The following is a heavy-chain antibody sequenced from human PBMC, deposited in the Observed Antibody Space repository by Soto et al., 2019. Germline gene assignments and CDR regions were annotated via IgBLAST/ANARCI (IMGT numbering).Heavy chain of an antibody. CDR2: IYHSGST. CDR3: ARVYYYDSSGYFDY. CDR1: GGSISSGGYS. Sequence: PSETLSLTCAVSGGSISSGGYSWSWIRQPPGKGLEWIGYIYHSGSTYYNPSLKSRVTISVDRSKNQFSLKLSSVTAADTAVYYCARVYYYDSSGYFDYWGQGILVTVSS. J-gene: IGHJ4*02. D-gene: IGHD3-22*01. V-gene: IGHV4-30-2*01.